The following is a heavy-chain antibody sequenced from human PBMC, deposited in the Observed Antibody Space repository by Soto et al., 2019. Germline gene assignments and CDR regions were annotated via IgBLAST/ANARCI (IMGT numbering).Heavy chain of an antibody. CDR3: ARENGVAVATILYYFDY. CDR2: IIPVFGTT. CDR1: GGTFKNNG. D-gene: IGHD5-12*01. Sequence: QVHLVQSGAEVKKAGSSVKVSCKAPGGTFKNNGISWVRQAPGLGLEWMGGIIPVFGTTNYAQKFQGRLTITADDFTSTVYMELSRLRYEDTAVYDCARENGVAVATILYYFDYWGPGTLVTVSS. J-gene: IGHJ4*02. V-gene: IGHV1-69*01.